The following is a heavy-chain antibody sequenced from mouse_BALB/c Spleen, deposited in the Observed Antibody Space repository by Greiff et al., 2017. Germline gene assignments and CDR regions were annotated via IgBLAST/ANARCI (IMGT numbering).Heavy chain of an antibody. V-gene: IGHV7-3*02. CDR2: IRNKANGYTT. CDR3: ARFTIGPLYAMDY. CDR1: GFTFTDYY. D-gene: IGHD2-14*01. Sequence: EVHLVESGGGLVQPGGSLRLSCATSGFTFTDYYMSWVRQPPGKALEWLGFIRNKANGYTTEYSASVKGRFTISRDNSQSILYLQMNTLRAEDSATYYCARFTIGPLYAMDYWGQGTSVTVSS. J-gene: IGHJ4*01.